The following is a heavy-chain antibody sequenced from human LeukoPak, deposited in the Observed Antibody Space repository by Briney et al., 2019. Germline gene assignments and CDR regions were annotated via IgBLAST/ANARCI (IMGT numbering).Heavy chain of an antibody. J-gene: IGHJ6*03. CDR1: GYTFTGYY. CDR3: ASLVGATFYYYMDV. V-gene: IGHV1-2*04. D-gene: IGHD1-26*01. Sequence: ASVKVSCKASGYTFTGYYMHWVRQAPGQGLEWMGWINPNSGGTNYAQKFQGWVTMTRDTSISTAYMELSSLRSEDTAVYYCASLVGATFYYYMDVWGKGTTVTVSS. CDR2: INPNSGGT.